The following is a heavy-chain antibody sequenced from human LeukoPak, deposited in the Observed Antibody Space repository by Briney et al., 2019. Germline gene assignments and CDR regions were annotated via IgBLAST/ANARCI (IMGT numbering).Heavy chain of an antibody. V-gene: IGHV4-34*01. Sequence: PSETLSLTCAVYGGSFSGYYWSWIRQPPGKGLEWIGEINHSGSTNYNPSLRSRVSISLDRSKNQFSLKVTAVTAADTAVYYCASPTEWGQGTLVTVSS. J-gene: IGHJ4*02. CDR2: INHSGST. CDR3: ASPTE. CDR1: GGSFSGYY.